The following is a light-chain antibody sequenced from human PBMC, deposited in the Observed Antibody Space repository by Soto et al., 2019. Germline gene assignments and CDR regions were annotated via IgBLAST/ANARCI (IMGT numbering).Light chain of an antibody. CDR2: SNN. V-gene: IGLV1-44*01. J-gene: IGLJ2*01. CDR1: SSNIGSTT. CDR3: AALDDSLNAWI. Sequence: QSVLTQPPSASATPGQRVTISCSGSSSNIGSTTVYWYQQLPGTAPKLLIYSNNQRPSGVPDRFSGSQSGTSASLAISGRQSEDEADYYCAALDDSLNAWIFGGGTKLTVL.